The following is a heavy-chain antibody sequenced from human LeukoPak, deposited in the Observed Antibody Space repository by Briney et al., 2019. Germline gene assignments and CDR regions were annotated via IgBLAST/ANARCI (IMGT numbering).Heavy chain of an antibody. V-gene: IGHV3-66*01. J-gene: IGHJ6*02. Sequence: GGSLRLSCAASGFTVSSNYMSWVRQAPGKGLEWVSVIYSGGSTYYADSVKGRFTISRDNSKNTLYLQMNSLRAEDTAVYYCARDRRIAAAAPYYYYGMDVWGQGTTVTVSS. CDR1: GFTVSSNY. D-gene: IGHD6-13*01. CDR2: IYSGGST. CDR3: ARDRRIAAAAPYYYYGMDV.